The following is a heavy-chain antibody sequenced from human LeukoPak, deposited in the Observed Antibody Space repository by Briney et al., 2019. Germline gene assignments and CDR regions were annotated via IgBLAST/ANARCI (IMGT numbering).Heavy chain of an antibody. CDR1: GFSLSSYG. V-gene: IGHV3-23*01. D-gene: IGHD2-2*01. Sequence: PGGSLRLSCAASGFSLSSYGMSWVRQAPGKGLEWVSLISGSGGSTYYADSVKGRFTISRDNSKNTLYLQMNSLRAEDTAVYYCAKIRSTSLLLLDYWGQGTLVTVSS. CDR2: ISGSGGST. CDR3: AKIRSTSLLLLDY. J-gene: IGHJ4*02.